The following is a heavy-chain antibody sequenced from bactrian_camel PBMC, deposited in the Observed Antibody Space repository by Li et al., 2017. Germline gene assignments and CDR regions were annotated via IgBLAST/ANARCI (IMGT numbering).Heavy chain of an antibody. CDR3: AAARIGFPSLARYLYDY. CDR1: GHSRGSNC. CDR2: ICGSGYT. D-gene: IGHD5*01. V-gene: IGHV3S55*01. J-gene: IGHJ4*01. Sequence: VQLVESGGGSVQAGGSLRLSCKVSGHSRGSNCVGWYRLPPGRAPAEREGVAAICGSGYTDYAGSVAGRFTVSKDNAKNALYLQMYNLRLEDTAMYYCAAARIGFPSLARYLYDYWGPGTQVTVS.